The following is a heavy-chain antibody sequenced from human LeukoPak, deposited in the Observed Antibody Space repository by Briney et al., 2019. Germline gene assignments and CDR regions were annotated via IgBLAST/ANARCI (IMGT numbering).Heavy chain of an antibody. CDR3: ARSHSSGYYHYFDY. D-gene: IGHD3-22*01. Sequence: GESLQISCKGSGSSFTTYWLGWVRQLPGKGLEWMGRIDPSDSYTNYSPSFQGHVTISADKSISTAYLQWSSLKASDTAMYYCARSHSSGYYHYFDYWGQGTLVTVSS. CDR2: IDPSDSYT. J-gene: IGHJ4*02. V-gene: IGHV5-10-1*01. CDR1: GSSFTTYW.